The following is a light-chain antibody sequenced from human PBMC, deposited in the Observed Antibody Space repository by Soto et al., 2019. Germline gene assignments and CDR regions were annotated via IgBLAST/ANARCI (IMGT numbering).Light chain of an antibody. CDR2: GAS. CDR1: QSVSSY. Sequence: EKLMTQSPATLSVCPGERVTLSSRASQSVSSYLAWYQQKPGQPPRLLIYGASTRATGIPARFSGSGSGTEFTLTISSLQPDDFATYYCQHYNSYSEAFGQGTKVDIK. J-gene: IGKJ1*01. CDR3: QHYNSYSEA. V-gene: IGKV3-15*01.